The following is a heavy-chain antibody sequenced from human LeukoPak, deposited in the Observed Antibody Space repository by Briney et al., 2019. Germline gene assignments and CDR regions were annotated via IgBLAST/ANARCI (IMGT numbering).Heavy chain of an antibody. V-gene: IGHV1-69*05. CDR2: IIPIFGTA. D-gene: IGHD3-22*01. J-gene: IGHJ4*02. CDR1: GGTFSSYA. CDR3: ARGDYYDGSGYPGY. Sequence: SVKVSCKASGGTFSSYAISWVRQAPGQGLEWMGRIIPIFGTANYAQKFQGRVTITTDESTSTAYMELSSLRSEDTAVYYCARGDYYDGSGYPGYWGQGTLVTVSS.